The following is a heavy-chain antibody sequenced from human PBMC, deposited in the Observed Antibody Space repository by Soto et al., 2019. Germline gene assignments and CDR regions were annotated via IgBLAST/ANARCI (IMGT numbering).Heavy chain of an antibody. CDR1: GFTFSSFA. CDR3: AKTRQAPVGTHFFDL. V-gene: IGHV3-23*01. J-gene: IGHJ4*02. Sequence: PGGSLRLSCEGSGFTFSSFAMGWVRQATGKGLEWLSSVSADGVSSFSADSVRGRFRVSRDNSKNTLFLQMRFLRVEDTAVYYCAKTRQAPVGTHFFDLWGQGTQVTVSS. CDR2: VSADGVSS.